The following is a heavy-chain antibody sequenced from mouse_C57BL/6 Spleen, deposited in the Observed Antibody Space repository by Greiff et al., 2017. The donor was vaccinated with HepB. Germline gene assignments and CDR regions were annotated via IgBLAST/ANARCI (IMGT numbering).Heavy chain of an antibody. Sequence: EVQLQQSGPVLVKPGASVKMSCKASGYTFTDYYMNWVKQSHGKSLEWIGVINPYNGGTSYNQKFKGKATLTVDKSSSTAYMELNSLTAEDSAGYYGGRRGGSSYGGYFDVWGTGTTVTVSS. V-gene: IGHV1-19*01. CDR2: INPYNGGT. CDR1: GYTFTDYY. CDR3: GRRGGSSYGGYFDV. J-gene: IGHJ1*03. D-gene: IGHD1-1*01.